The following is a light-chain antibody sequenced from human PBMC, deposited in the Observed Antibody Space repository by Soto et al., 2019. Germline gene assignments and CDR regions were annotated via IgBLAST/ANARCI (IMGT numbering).Light chain of an antibody. J-gene: IGKJ4*01. CDR1: QTVTNNH. CDR3: QQYGGSIT. V-gene: IGKV3-20*01. Sequence: IVLTQSPGTLSLSPGERATLSCRASQTVTNNHLAWYRQKPGQPPRLLIYGTSNRATGIPDRFSGSGSGTDFTLTVSRLEPEDLAVYYCQQYGGSITFGGGTKVEIK. CDR2: GTS.